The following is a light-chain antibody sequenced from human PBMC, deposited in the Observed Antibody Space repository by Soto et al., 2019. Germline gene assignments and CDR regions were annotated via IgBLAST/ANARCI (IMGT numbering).Light chain of an antibody. CDR1: QSISSW. V-gene: IGKV1-5*02. J-gene: IGKJ1*01. CDR2: DAS. Sequence: DIQMTQSPSTLSASVGDRVTIICRASQSISSWLAWYQQKPGKAPKLLIYDASNLESGVPSRFSGSGSGTEFTLSISSLQPDDFSTYYCQQYNTYPWTF. CDR3: QQYNTYPWT.